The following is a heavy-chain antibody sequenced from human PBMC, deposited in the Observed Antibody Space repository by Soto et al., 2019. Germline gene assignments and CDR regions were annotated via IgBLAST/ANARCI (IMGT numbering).Heavy chain of an antibody. CDR3: AKLVERVGGVPVVAY. CDR1: GFSFRSYG. D-gene: IGHD3-16*01. J-gene: IGHJ4*02. V-gene: IGHV3-30*18. Sequence: QVQLVESGGGVVQSGGSLRLSCAASGFSFRSYGMHWVRQAPGRGLEWVALISYDGRHEYYADSVRGRFTISRDNSQNTLILEMHNLRNNDTGHYYCAKLVERVGGVPVVAYWGRGTLVTVSS. CDR2: ISYDGRHE.